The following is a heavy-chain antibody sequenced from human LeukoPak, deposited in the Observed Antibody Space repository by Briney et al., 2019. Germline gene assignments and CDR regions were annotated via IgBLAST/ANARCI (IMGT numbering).Heavy chain of an antibody. J-gene: IGHJ4*02. CDR1: GYTFTGYY. Sequence: ASVKVSCKASGYTFTGYYIHWVRQAPGQGLEWMGWINPNSGDTNYAQNFQGRVTITRDTSASTAYMELSSLRSEDMAVYYCARGRGYTAMVGNYFDYWGQGTLVTVSS. D-gene: IGHD5-18*01. CDR3: ARGRGYTAMVGNYFDY. V-gene: IGHV1-2*02. CDR2: INPNSGDT.